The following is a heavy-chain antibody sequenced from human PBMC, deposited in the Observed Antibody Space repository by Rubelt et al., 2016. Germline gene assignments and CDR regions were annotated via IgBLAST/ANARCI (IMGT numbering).Heavy chain of an antibody. J-gene: IGHJ6*02. CDR3: ARDKLPRYGMDV. D-gene: IGHD5-24*01. Sequence: QLHLQESGPGLVKPSETLSLTCTVSGGSIRSSTYYWGWIRQPPGKGLEWIGSIYYSGTTYYNPSLKSRVTISVDTSKTQFSLKRSSVTAADTAVYYCARDKLPRYGMDVWGQGTTVTVSS. V-gene: IGHV4-39*07. CDR2: IYYSGTT. CDR1: GGSIRSSTYY.